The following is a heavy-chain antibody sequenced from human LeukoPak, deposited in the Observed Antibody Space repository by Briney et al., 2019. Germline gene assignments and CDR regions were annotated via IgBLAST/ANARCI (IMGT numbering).Heavy chain of an antibody. CDR1: GFTFSSYA. CDR3: ARDVNESFDY. D-gene: IGHD1-1*01. J-gene: IGHJ4*02. V-gene: IGHV3-30-3*01. CDR2: ISYDGSNK. Sequence: PGGSLRLSCAASGFTFSSYAMHWVRQAPGKGLEWVAVISYDGSNKYYADSVKGRFTISRDNSKNTLYLQMNSLRAEDTAVYYCARDVNESFDYWGQGTLVTVSS.